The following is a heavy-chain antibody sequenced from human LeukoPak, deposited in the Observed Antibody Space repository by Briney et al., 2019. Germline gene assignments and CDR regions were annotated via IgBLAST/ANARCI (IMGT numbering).Heavy chain of an antibody. V-gene: IGHV1-18*01. CDR3: ARDRYCSGGSCYSGRAY. CDR2: ISAYNGNT. D-gene: IGHD2-15*01. J-gene: IGHJ4*02. CDR1: GYTFTSYG. Sequence: ASVKVSCKASGYTFTSYGISWVRQAPGQGLEWMGWISAYNGNTNYAQKLQGGVTMTTDTSTSTAYMELRSLRSDDTAVYYCARDRYCSGGSCYSGRAYWGQGTLVTVSS.